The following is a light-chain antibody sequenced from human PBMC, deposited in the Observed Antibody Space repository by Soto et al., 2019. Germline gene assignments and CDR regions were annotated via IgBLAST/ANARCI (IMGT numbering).Light chain of an antibody. CDR3: LSKTSSISYV. J-gene: IGLJ1*01. CDR2: EVS. Sequence: QSVLTQPASVPGSPGQSITISCTGTTRDVGGYNYVSWYQQHPGKVPKLLIHEVSNRPSGVSNRFSGSKSGNTASLTISGLQAEDEADYYCLSKTSSISYVFGTGTKVTVL. CDR1: TRDVGGYNY. V-gene: IGLV2-14*01.